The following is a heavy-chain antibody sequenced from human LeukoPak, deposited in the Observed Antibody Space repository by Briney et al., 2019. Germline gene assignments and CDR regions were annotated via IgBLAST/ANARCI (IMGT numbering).Heavy chain of an antibody. CDR1: GFTFGNNW. V-gene: IGHV3-7*01. CDR3: ASGGAVGGSMTY. Sequence: GGSLRLSCAVSGFTFGNNWMSWVRQAPGEGLEWVANIKQDGSEKYYVDPVKGRFTISRDNAKNSLFLQMDSLGAEDTAFYYCASGGAVGGSMTYWGQGTLVNVSS. CDR2: IKQDGSEK. D-gene: IGHD6-19*01. J-gene: IGHJ4*02.